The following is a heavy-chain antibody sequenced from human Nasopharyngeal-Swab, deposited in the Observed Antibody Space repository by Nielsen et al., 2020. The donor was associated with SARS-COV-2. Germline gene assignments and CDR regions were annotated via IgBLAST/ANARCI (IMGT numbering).Heavy chain of an antibody. CDR3: KRDYYDRSSYVGFVDY. V-gene: IGHV3-23*01. D-gene: IGHD3-22*01. CDR2: VSGSGRTT. J-gene: IGHJ4*02. CDR1: GFTFSGYA. Sequence: GESLKISCAASGFTFSGYAMSWVRQAPGKGLEWVSAVSGSGRTTYYADSVKGRFTISRDNSKNTLYLQMNNLRAEDTAVYYCKRDYYDRSSYVGFVDYWGQGTLVTVSS.